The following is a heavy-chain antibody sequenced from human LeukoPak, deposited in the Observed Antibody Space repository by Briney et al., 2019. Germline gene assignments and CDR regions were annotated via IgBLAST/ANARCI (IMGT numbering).Heavy chain of an antibody. J-gene: IGHJ6*02. D-gene: IGHD2-15*01. Sequence: PSETLSLTCTVSGGSTSSYYWSWIRQPPGKGLEWIGYIYYSGSTNYNPSLKSRVTISVDTSKNQFSLKLSSVTAADTAVYYCARDVAYCSGGSCYYYGMDVWGQGTTVTVSS. CDR1: GGSTSSYY. CDR3: ARDVAYCSGGSCYYYGMDV. CDR2: IYYSGST. V-gene: IGHV4-59*01.